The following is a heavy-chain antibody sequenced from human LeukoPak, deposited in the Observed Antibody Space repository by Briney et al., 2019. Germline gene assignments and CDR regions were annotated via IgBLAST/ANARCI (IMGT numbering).Heavy chain of an antibody. J-gene: IGHJ4*02. D-gene: IGHD3-10*01. Sequence: GGSLRLSCAASGFTFSSYAMHWVRQAPGKGLEWVAVISYDGSNKYYADSVKGRFTISRDNSKNTLYLQMNSLRAEDTAVYYCAKFKGHYGDSEYYFDYWGQGTLVTVSS. V-gene: IGHV3-30-3*02. CDR3: AKFKGHYGDSEYYFDY. CDR2: ISYDGSNK. CDR1: GFTFSSYA.